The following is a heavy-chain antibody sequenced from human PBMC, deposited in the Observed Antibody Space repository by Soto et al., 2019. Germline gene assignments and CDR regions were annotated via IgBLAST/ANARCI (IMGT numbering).Heavy chain of an antibody. CDR3: AREESDY. Sequence: QVQLVQSGAEVKKPGASVKVSCKASGYTFTSYYMHWVRQAPGQGLEWMGIINPSGGSTSYAQKFLGRGTMTQDTHTSTVYMELSSQRSEDTAVYYCAREESDYWCQGTLVTVSS. CDR1: GYTFTSYY. CDR2: INPSGGST. J-gene: IGHJ4*02. V-gene: IGHV1-46*03.